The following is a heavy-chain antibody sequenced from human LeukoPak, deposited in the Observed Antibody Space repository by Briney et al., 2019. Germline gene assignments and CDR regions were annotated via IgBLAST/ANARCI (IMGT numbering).Heavy chain of an antibody. CDR2: ISGSGGST. CDR3: ARLGYSSGWHFDY. Sequence: GGSLRLSCAASGFTFSSYGMSWVRQAPGKGLEWVSAISGSGGSTYYADSVKGRFTISRDNSKNTLYLQMNSLRAEDTAVYYCARLGYSSGWHFDYWGQGTLVTVSS. D-gene: IGHD6-19*01. V-gene: IGHV3-23*01. CDR1: GFTFSSYG. J-gene: IGHJ4*02.